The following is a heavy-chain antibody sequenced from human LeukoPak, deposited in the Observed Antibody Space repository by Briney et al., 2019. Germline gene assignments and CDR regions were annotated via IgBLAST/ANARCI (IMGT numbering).Heavy chain of an antibody. J-gene: IGHJ4*02. V-gene: IGHV4-38-2*01. CDR3: ARVIDVAAAGYFDS. CDR1: GFSITTGYY. CDR2: IFRIGSS. D-gene: IGHD6-13*01. Sequence: SGTLSLTCAVSGFSITTGYYWAWIRQPPGKGLEWIATIFRIGSSYYNPSLKSRVTISVDTSKNQFSLKLSSVTAADTALYYCARVIDVAAAGYFDSWGQGTQVTVSS.